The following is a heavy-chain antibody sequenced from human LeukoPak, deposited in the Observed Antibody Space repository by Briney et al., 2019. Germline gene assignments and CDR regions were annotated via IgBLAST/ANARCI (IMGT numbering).Heavy chain of an antibody. D-gene: IGHD6-19*01. Sequence: SETLSLTCTVSGGSISSYYWSWIRQPAGKGLEWIGRIYTSGSTNYNPSLKSRVTMSVDTSKNQFSLKLSSVTAADTAVYYCARLAVAGLAGFSFDYWGQGTLVTVSS. CDR3: ARLAVAGLAGFSFDY. V-gene: IGHV4-4*07. CDR1: GGSISSYY. J-gene: IGHJ4*02. CDR2: IYTSGST.